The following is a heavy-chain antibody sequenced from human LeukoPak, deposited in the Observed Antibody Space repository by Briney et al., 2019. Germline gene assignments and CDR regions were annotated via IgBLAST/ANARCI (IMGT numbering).Heavy chain of an antibody. CDR1: GGTFSSYA. CDR2: IIPILGTV. CDR3: ARDPYCSGSSCSIPYFDY. D-gene: IGHD2-15*01. J-gene: IGHJ4*02. Sequence: GASVKVSCKASGGTFSSYAFSWVRQAPGQGLEWMGGIIPILGTVNYARKFQGRVTITAGESTSTAYMELGSLRPEDTAVYYCARDPYCSGSSCSIPYFDYWGQGTLVTVSS. V-gene: IGHV1-69*13.